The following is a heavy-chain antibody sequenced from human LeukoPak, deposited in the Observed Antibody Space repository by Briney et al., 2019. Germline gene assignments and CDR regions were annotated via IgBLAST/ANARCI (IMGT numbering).Heavy chain of an antibody. V-gene: IGHV1-2*02. CDR1: GYTFTGHY. J-gene: IGHJ4*02. CDR2: INPNSGGT. Sequence: ASVKVSCKASGYTFTGHYIHWVRQAPGQGLEWMGFINPNSGGTNYAQKFQGRVTMTRDTSITTAYMELRRLTSDDTAVYYCARVGHTSGWDFDYWGQGTLVTVSS. CDR3: ARVGHTSGWDFDY. D-gene: IGHD6-19*01.